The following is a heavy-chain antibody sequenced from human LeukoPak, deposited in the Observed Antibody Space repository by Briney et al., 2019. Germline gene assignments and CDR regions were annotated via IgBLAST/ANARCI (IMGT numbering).Heavy chain of an antibody. V-gene: IGHV1-18*01. D-gene: IGHD6-13*01. Sequence: ASVKVSCKASGYTFTSYGISWVRQAPGQGLEWMGWISGHNGNTNYAQKLQGRVTMTTDTSTSTAYMELRSLRSDDTAVYYCARDAPYSSSWYDGDNWFDPWGQGTLVTVSS. J-gene: IGHJ5*02. CDR3: ARDAPYSSSWYDGDNWFDP. CDR1: GYTFTSYG. CDR2: ISGHNGNT.